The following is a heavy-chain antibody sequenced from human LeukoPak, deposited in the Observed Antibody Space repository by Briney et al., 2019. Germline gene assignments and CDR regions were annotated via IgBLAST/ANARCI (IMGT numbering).Heavy chain of an antibody. V-gene: IGHV3-23*01. CDR2: ITGSGGYT. CDR1: GFTFSSYA. Sequence: GGSLRLSCAASGFTFSSYAVSWVRQAPGKGLEWVSSITGSGGYTYYADSVKGRFTISRDNTKNTLYLQMNSLRAEDTAIYYCAKVGVAGGYYWFDPWGQGTLVTVSS. D-gene: IGHD6-19*01. CDR3: AKVGVAGGYYWFDP. J-gene: IGHJ5*02.